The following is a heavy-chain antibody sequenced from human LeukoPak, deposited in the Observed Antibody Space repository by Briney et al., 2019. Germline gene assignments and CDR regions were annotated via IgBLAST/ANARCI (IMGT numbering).Heavy chain of an antibody. V-gene: IGHV4-34*01. CDR3: ARRGRVLRYFDWLTG. CDR1: GGSFSGYY. J-gene: IGHJ4*02. CDR2: INHSGST. D-gene: IGHD3-9*01. Sequence: SSETLSLTCAVYGGSFSGYYWSWLRQPPGKGLEWIGEINHSGSTNYNPSLKSRVTISVDTSKNQFSLKLSSVTAADTAVYYCARRGRVLRYFDWLTGWGQGTLVTVSS.